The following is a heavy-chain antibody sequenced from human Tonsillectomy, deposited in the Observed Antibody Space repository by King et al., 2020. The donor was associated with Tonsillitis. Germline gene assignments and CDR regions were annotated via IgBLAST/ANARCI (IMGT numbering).Heavy chain of an antibody. V-gene: IGHV4-59*01. CDR3: ARGYTSSPLNWFDP. D-gene: IGHD6-13*01. CDR1: GGSISSYY. CDR2: SYNSGST. J-gene: IGHJ5*02. Sequence: QLQESGPGLVKPSETLSLTCTVSGGSISSYYWTWIRQPPGKGLERIGYSYNSGSTTYNPSLKSRVTISVDTSKNQLSLWLTSVTAEDTAVYYCARGYTSSPLNWFDPWGQGTLVTVSS.